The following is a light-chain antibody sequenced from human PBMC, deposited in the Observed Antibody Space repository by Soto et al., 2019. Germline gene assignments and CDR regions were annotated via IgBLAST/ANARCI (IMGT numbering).Light chain of an antibody. V-gene: IGKV1-39*01. Sequence: DIQMTQSPSSLSASVGDRVTITCRASQSITTYLNWHQQTSGEAPKLLIYAAARLQTGVPSRFSGSGSGTDFTLTISSLQPEDFATYYCQQAYGAPPTFGQGTKVEIK. CDR3: QQAYGAPPT. J-gene: IGKJ1*01. CDR1: QSITTY. CDR2: AAA.